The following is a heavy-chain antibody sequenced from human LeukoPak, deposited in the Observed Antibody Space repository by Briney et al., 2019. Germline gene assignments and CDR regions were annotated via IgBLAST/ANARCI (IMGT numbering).Heavy chain of an antibody. CDR3: ARGEEYSSSPSAFDI. CDR2: IYPGDSNT. V-gene: IGHV5-51*01. CDR1: GYSFTSYW. D-gene: IGHD6-6*01. J-gene: IGHJ3*02. Sequence: GESLKISCKGSGYSFTSYWIGWVRQMPGKGLEWMGIIYPGDSNTRYSPSFQGQVTISADKSISTAYLQWSSLKASDTAMYYCARGEEYSSSPSAFDIWGQGTMVTVSS.